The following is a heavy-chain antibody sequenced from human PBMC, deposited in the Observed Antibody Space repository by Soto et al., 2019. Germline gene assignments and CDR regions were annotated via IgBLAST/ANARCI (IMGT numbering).Heavy chain of an antibody. Sequence: QVQLVQSGAEVKRPGASVKVSCKASGYTYTNLDINWVRQASGQGLGWMGWMNPHSDTGFAQKFQGRVTLTRDTPTSTVYMELTSLRFDDTAVYYCARYQIGEGFTAWGQGTPVTVSS. CDR2: MNPHSDT. CDR3: ARYQIGEGFTA. CDR1: GYTYTNLD. V-gene: IGHV1-8*01. J-gene: IGHJ5*02.